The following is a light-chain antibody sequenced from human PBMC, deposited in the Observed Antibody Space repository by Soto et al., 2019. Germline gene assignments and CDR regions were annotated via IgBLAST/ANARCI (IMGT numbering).Light chain of an antibody. J-gene: IGLJ2*01. V-gene: IGLV2-23*01. Sequence: QSALTQPASVSGSPGQSITISCTGPSSDVGSYSLVSWYQQHPGKAPKLMIYEGSQRPSAVSNRFSGSKSGNTASLTISGLQADDEADYYCCSYAGSSAVLFGGGTKLTVL. CDR3: CSYAGSSAVL. CDR1: SSDVGSYSL. CDR2: EGS.